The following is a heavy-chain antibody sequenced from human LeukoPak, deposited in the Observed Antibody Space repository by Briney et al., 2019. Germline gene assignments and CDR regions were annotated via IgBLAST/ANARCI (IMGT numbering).Heavy chain of an antibody. CDR3: ARTLIVGATWDFDY. Sequence: AASVKVSCKASGYTFTSYYMHWVRQAPGQGLEWMGRINPNSGGTNYAQKFQGRVTMTRDTSISTAYMELSRLRSDDTAVYYCARTLIVGATWDFDYWGQGTLVTVSS. CDR1: GYTFTSYY. CDR2: INPNSGGT. V-gene: IGHV1-2*06. J-gene: IGHJ4*02. D-gene: IGHD1-26*01.